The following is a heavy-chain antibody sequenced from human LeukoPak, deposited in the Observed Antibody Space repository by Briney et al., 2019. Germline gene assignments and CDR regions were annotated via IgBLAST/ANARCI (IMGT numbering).Heavy chain of an antibody. J-gene: IGHJ6*03. CDR2: ISSSGSTI. Sequence: GGSLRLSCAASGFTFSDYYMSWIRQAPGKGLEWVSYISSSGSTIYYADSVKGRFTISRDNSKNTLSLQMNTLRVEDTAVYYCVKMQGYMDVWGKGTTVTVSS. D-gene: IGHD5-24*01. CDR3: VKMQGYMDV. V-gene: IGHV3-11*01. CDR1: GFTFSDYY.